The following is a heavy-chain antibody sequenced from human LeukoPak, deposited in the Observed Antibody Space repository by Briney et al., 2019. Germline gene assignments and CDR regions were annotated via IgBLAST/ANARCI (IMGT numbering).Heavy chain of an antibody. V-gene: IGHV1-69*05. J-gene: IGHJ4*02. Sequence: ASVKVSCKASGGTFSSYAISWVRQAPGQGLEWMGRIIPIFGTANYAQKFQGRVTITTDESTSTAYMELSSLRSEDTAVYYCARAYYSGGSCYFPFDYWGQGTLVTVCS. D-gene: IGHD2-15*01. CDR1: GGTFSSYA. CDR2: IIPIFGTA. CDR3: ARAYYSGGSCYFPFDY.